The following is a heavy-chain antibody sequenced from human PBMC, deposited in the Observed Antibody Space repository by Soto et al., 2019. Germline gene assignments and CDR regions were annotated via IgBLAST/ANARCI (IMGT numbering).Heavy chain of an antibody. CDR1: GSSIRSTDYY. CDR3: VGTAGGGAVAPDWFDR. J-gene: IGHJ5*02. V-gene: IGHV4-30-4*01. D-gene: IGHD2-21*02. Sequence: PAETLSLTCTVSGSSIRSTDYYWSWIRQAPGKGLEGIGYVYYTGSTYYNPSLMRRLTILVNTSKNQFSLKLTSGTAAEAAVDYCVGTAGGGAVAPDWFDRWGQGTQVTVSS. CDR2: VYYTGST.